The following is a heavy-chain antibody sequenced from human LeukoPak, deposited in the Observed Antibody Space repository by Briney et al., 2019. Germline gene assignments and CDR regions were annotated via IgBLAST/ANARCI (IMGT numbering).Heavy chain of an antibody. CDR2: IYYSGST. D-gene: IGHD3-22*01. Sequence: GSLRLSCAASGFTFSTYWMSWVRQTPGKGLEWIGSIYYSGSTYYNPSLKSRVTMSVDTSKNQFSLKLSSVTAADTAVYYCARGDGVSRYCYDSSGYYYYWGQGTLVTVSS. CDR3: ARGDGVSRYCYDSSGYYYY. V-gene: IGHV4-39*07. CDR1: GFTFSTYW. J-gene: IGHJ4*02.